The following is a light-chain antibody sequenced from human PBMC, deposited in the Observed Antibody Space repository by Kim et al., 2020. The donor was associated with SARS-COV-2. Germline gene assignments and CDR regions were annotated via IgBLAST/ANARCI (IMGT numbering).Light chain of an antibody. V-gene: IGKV1-9*01. CDR2: DAS. J-gene: IGKJ1*01. CDR1: QGMSNY. Sequence: AAVRNSVTITCRASQGMSNYVAWYQQNPGNAPKLLIYDASTLASGVPSRFSGGGSGTAFTLTISGLQPEDFATYYCLQFSVYPRTFGQGTKVDIK. CDR3: LQFSVYPRT.